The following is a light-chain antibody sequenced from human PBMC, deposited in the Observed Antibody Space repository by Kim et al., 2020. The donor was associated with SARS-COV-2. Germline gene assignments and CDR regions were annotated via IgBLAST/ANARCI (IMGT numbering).Light chain of an antibody. Sequence: GQSITTFSPGTSNDIGNYNLVSGYEQHPAKAPKLIIYEVRRRPSGVSDRFSASKSGNTASLTISGLQAEDEADYYCCSYAGATKYVFGSGTQVTVL. CDR2: EVR. J-gene: IGLJ1*01. V-gene: IGLV2-23*02. CDR3: CSYAGATKYV. CDR1: SNDIGNYNL.